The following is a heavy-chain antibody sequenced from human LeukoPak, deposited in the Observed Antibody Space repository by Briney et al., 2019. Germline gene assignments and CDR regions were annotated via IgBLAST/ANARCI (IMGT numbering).Heavy chain of an antibody. Sequence: GGSLRLSCAASGFTFSSYRLKWVRQALGKGLEWVSSISSNSSYKNYADSVKGRFTISRDNAKNSLYLQMNSLSAEDTAVYYCAKERWGGSCFGCYYAMDVWGQGTTVTVSS. D-gene: IGHD2-15*01. J-gene: IGHJ6*02. CDR3: AKERWGGSCFGCYYAMDV. CDR2: ISSNSSYK. CDR1: GFTFSSYR. V-gene: IGHV3-21*06.